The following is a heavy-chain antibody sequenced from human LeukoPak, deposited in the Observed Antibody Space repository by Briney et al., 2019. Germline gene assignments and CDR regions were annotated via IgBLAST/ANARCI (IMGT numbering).Heavy chain of an antibody. CDR1: GYTFTSYW. V-gene: IGHV5-51*01. CDR2: IYPGDSDT. Sequence: GASVKISCKGSGYTFTSYWIGWVRQMPGKGLEWMGIIYPGDSDTRYSPSFQGQVTISADTSISTAYLQWSSLKASDTAVYYCARGPGILIYYYYYMDVWGKGTTVTISS. CDR3: ARGPGILIYYYYYMDV. D-gene: IGHD6-13*01. J-gene: IGHJ6*03.